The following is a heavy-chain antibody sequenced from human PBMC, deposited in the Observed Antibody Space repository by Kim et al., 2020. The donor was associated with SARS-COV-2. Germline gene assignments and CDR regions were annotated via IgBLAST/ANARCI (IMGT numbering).Heavy chain of an antibody. CDR2: LRHDGTGR. J-gene: IGHJ1*01. V-gene: IGHV3-7*01. CDR1: GFSLSNYW. D-gene: IGHD3-10*01. Sequence: GGSLRLSCTASGFSLSNYWMSWVRQAPGKGLQWVASLRHDGTGRFYVDPVEGRFTISRDIAQNSVFLHMNSLRGEDSAVYFCARSISAEESHRIGVYF. CDR3: ARSISAEESHRIGVYF.